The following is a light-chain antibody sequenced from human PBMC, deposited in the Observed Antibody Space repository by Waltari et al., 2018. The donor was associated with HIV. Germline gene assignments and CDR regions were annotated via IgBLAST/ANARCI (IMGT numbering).Light chain of an antibody. CDR2: SNN. Sequence: QSVLTQPPSVSGAPGQRVTISCTGSSSNIGSRYDVHWYRQLPGAAPKLLIHSNNNRPSGVPDRFSGSKSGTSASLAISGLRSEDEADYYCAAWDDSLSGVVFGGGTKLTVL. J-gene: IGLJ2*01. V-gene: IGLV1-40*01. CDR3: AAWDDSLSGVV. CDR1: SSNIGSRYD.